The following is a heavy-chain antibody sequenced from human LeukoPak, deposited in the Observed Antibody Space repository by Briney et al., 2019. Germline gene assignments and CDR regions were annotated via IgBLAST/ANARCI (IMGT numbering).Heavy chain of an antibody. CDR1: GFTFSSYA. CDR3: AKMLVVIANWRHRENYFDY. CDR2: ISGSGGST. Sequence: GGSLRLSCAASGFTFSSYAMSWVRQAPGKGLEWVSAISGSGGSTYYADSVKGRFTTSRDNSKNTLYLQMNSLRAEDTAVYYCAKMLVVIANWRHRENYFDYWGQGTLVTVSS. V-gene: IGHV3-23*01. J-gene: IGHJ4*02. D-gene: IGHD2-21*01.